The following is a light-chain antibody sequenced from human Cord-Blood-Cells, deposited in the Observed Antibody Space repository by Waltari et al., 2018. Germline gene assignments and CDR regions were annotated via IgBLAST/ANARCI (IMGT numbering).Light chain of an antibody. V-gene: IGLV2-11*01. J-gene: IGLJ2*01. CDR2: DVS. CDR1: SSAVGCYNY. Sequence: QSALTQPRPVSGSPGPSVTISCPRTSSAVGCYNYVSWYQQHPGKAPKLMIYDVSKRPSGVPDRFSGSKSGNTASLTISGLQAEDEADYYGCSYAGSYTLVFGGGTKLTVL. CDR3: CSYAGSYTLV.